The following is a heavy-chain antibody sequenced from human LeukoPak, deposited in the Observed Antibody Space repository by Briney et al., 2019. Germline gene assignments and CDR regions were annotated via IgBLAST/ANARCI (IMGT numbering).Heavy chain of an antibody. Sequence: PSETLSLTCTVSGGSISSGSYYWSWIRQPAGKGLEWIGRIYTSGSTNYNPSLKSRVTISVDTSKNQSSLKLSSVTAADTAVYYCARDPKYSSSWYPEFDIWGQGTMVTVSS. J-gene: IGHJ3*02. CDR3: ARDPKYSSSWYPEFDI. D-gene: IGHD6-13*01. CDR2: IYTSGST. V-gene: IGHV4-61*02. CDR1: GGSISSGSYY.